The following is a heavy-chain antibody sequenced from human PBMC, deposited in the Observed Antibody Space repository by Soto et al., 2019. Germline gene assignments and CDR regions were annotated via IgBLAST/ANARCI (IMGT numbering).Heavy chain of an antibody. V-gene: IGHV3-23*01. CDR1: GFTFNNYA. J-gene: IGHJ4*02. CDR2: ISGSGGST. Sequence: EVQVLESGGGLVQPGGSLRLSCAASGFTFNNYAMSWVRQAPGKGLEWVSSISGSGGSTYYADSVKGRFTISRDNSKNTLYLQMNSLRAEDTALYCCAKESAKEGSHFDYWGQGTLVTVSS. CDR3: AKESAKEGSHFDY.